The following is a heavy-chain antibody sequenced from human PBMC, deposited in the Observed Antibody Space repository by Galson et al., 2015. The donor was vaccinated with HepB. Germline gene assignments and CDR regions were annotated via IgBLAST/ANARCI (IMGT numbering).Heavy chain of an antibody. D-gene: IGHD2-15*01. CDR3: ARGGRTKSTAAS. V-gene: IGHV3-23*01. CDR1: GFTFSSYT. Sequence: SCAASGFTFSSYTMNWVRQTPGKGLEWVSMIRSSGTTTYYVDSVKGRLTISRDNSKNTVYLQMNSLKTEDTAMYYCARGGRTKSTAASWGQGTLVTASS. J-gene: IGHJ5*02. CDR2: IRSSGTTT.